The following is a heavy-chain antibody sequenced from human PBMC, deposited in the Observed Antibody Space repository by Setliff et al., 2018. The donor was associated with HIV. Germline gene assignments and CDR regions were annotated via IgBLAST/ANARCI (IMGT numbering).Heavy chain of an antibody. J-gene: IGHJ4*02. CDR1: GGSFSGYY. V-gene: IGHV4-34*01. CDR3: ARLGDYDSSGYSWFDY. D-gene: IGHD3-22*01. Sequence: SETLSLTCAVYGGSFSGYYWNWIRQPPGKGLEWIGEINHSGSTYYNPSLKSRVTISVDTSKNQFSLMLSSVTAADTAVYYCARLGDYDSSGYSWFDYWGQGTLVTVSS. CDR2: INHSGST.